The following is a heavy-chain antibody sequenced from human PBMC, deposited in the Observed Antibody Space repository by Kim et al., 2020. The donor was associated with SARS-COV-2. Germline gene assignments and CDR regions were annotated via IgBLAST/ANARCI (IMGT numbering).Heavy chain of an antibody. CDR3: AKSSDYYDSSGYSGDAFDI. CDR2: ISYDGSNK. CDR1: GFTFSSYG. V-gene: IGHV3-30*18. D-gene: IGHD3-22*01. J-gene: IGHJ3*02. Sequence: GGSLRLSCAASGFTFSSYGMHWVRQAPGKGLEWVAVISYDGSNKYYADSVKGRFTISRDNSKNTLYLQMNSLRAEDTAVYYCAKSSDYYDSSGYSGDAFDIWGQGTMVTVSS.